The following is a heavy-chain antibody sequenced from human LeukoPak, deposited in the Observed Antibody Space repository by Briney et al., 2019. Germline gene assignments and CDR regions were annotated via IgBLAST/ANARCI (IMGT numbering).Heavy chain of an antibody. V-gene: IGHV3-49*04. D-gene: IGHD4-17*01. CDR2: IRSKAYGGTT. CDR3: TRGPTRLNFGDYWDY. J-gene: IGHJ4*02. Sequence: GGSLRLSCTASGFTFGDYAMSWVRQAPGKGLEWVGFIRSKAYGGTTEYAASVKGRFTISRDDSKSIAYLQMNSLKTEDTAVYYCTRGPTRLNFGDYWDYRGQGTLVTVSS. CDR1: GFTFGDYA.